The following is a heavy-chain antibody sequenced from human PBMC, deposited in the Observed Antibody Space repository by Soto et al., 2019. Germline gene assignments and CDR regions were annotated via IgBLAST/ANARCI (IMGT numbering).Heavy chain of an antibody. Sequence: QVQLVESGGGVVQPGRSLRLSCAASGFTFSSYDMHWVRQAPGKGLEWVAVISYDGSNKYYADSVKGRFNISRDNSKNTLYLQMNSLRAEDTAVYYCARDRAPGYGGVYFDYWGQGTLVTVSS. CDR2: ISYDGSNK. J-gene: IGHJ4*02. D-gene: IGHD1-1*01. V-gene: IGHV3-30-3*01. CDR1: GFTFSSYD. CDR3: ARDRAPGYGGVYFDY.